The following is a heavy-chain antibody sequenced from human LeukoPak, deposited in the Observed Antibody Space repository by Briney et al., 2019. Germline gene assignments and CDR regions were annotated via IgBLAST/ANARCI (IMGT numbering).Heavy chain of an antibody. J-gene: IGHJ4*02. D-gene: IGHD2-2*02. CDR2: IYYSGST. CDR3: ARVKVVPAAIKIQYFDY. Sequence: SETLSLTCTVSGGSISSYYWSWIRQPPGKGLEWIGYIYYSGSTNYNPSLKSRVTISVDTSKNQFSLKLSSVTAADTAVCYCARVKVVPAAIKIQYFDYWGQGTLVTVSS. CDR1: GGSISSYY. V-gene: IGHV4-59*01.